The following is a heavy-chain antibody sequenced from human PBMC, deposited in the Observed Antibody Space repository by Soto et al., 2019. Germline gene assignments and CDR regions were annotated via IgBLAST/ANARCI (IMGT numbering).Heavy chain of an antibody. J-gene: IGHJ5*02. CDR2: INHSGST. CDR1: GGSFSGYY. CDR3: ARGVRVQWLGGYNWFDP. V-gene: IGHV4-34*01. Sequence: QVQLQQWGAGLLKPSETLSLTCAVYGGSFSGYYWSWIRQPPGKGLEWIGEINHSGSTNYNPSLKSRVTISVDTSKNQFSLKLSSVTAADTAVYYCARGVRVQWLGGYNWFDPWGQGTLVTVSS. D-gene: IGHD6-19*01.